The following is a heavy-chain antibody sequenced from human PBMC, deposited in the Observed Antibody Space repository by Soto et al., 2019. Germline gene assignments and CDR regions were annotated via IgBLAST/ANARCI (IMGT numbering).Heavy chain of an antibody. CDR2: IFKSGST. CDR3: ARQSGDSIGWFVRLDS. V-gene: IGHV4-39*01. J-gene: IGHJ4*02. CDR1: GGSISRSSYY. D-gene: IGHD6-19*01. Sequence: QLQVQESGPGLVKTSETLSLTCIVSGGSISRSSYYWGWVRQPPGKGLEWIGTIFKSGSTYYNPSLKGPVTICIRTPKNELSQKVNAVSAAYTAEYYCARQSGDSIGWFVRLDSWGQGTLVTVSS.